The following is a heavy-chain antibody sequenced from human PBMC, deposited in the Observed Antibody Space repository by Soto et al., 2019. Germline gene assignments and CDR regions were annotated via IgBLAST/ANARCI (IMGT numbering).Heavy chain of an antibody. CDR1: GGSISGHY. Sequence: SETLSLTCTVSGGSISGHYWIWIRQSPGKRLEWIGYIFYTGSTNYNPSLKSRVTLSVDTSKNQFSLRLSSVTAADTAVYYCARVGSSGWSPDYWGQGTLVTVSS. CDR2: IFYTGST. J-gene: IGHJ4*02. CDR3: ARVGSSGWSPDY. V-gene: IGHV4-59*11. D-gene: IGHD6-19*01.